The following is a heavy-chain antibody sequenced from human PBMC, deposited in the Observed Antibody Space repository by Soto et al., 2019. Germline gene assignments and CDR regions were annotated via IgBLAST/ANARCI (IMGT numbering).Heavy chain of an antibody. CDR3: ARGRGYSNYYGMDF. J-gene: IGHJ6*02. CDR1: GFTFRSYW. CDR2: INSDGSAT. Sequence: GGSLRLSCAASGFTFRSYWMHWVRQAPGKGLVWVSHINSDGSATRDADSVKGRFTISRDNAKNTLYLQMSSLGAEDTAVYYCARGRGYSNYYGMDFWGQGTTVTVSS. V-gene: IGHV3-74*01. D-gene: IGHD4-4*01.